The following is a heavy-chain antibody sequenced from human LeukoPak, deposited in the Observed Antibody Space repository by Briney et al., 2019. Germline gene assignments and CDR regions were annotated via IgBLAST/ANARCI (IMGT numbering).Heavy chain of an antibody. Sequence: GGSLRLSCAASGFTFSSYGMHWVRQARGKGLEWVALIRYDGSDKNYADSVKGRFTISRDNSKNTLYLQMNSLRAEDTAVYYCAKDRVHYSGYDYFDPWGQGTLVTVSS. J-gene: IGHJ5*02. CDR2: IRYDGSDK. V-gene: IGHV3-30*02. CDR1: GFTFSSYG. D-gene: IGHD5-12*01. CDR3: AKDRVHYSGYDYFDP.